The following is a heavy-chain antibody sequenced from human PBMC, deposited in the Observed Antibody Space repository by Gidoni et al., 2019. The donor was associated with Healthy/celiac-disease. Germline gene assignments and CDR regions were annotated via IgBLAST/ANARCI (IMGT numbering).Heavy chain of an antibody. CDR2: ISGSGVST. D-gene: IGHD1-7*01. Sequence: EVQLLESGGGLVQPGGSLRLPCASSGFTFSSYAMSWVRQAPGKGLEWVSAISGSGVSTYYADSVKGRFTISRDNSKNTLYLQMNSLRAEDTAVYYCAKHNWNYLNWFDPWGQGTLVTVSS. V-gene: IGHV3-23*01. CDR3: AKHNWNYLNWFDP. CDR1: GFTFSSYA. J-gene: IGHJ5*02.